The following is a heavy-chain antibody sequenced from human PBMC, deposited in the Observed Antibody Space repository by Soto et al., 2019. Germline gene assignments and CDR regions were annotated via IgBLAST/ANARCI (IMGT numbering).Heavy chain of an antibody. D-gene: IGHD4-17*01. J-gene: IGHJ4*02. CDR1: GYIFTNYA. Sequence: EVQLLESGGGLVQPGGSLRLSCAASGYIFTNYAMAWFRQAPGKGLEWVSAISGSGAGTYYTDSVKGRFTISRDNSKNTLYLQMNSLTAEDTAVYYCAEDPNGDYLGAFDSWGQGTLVTVSS. CDR3: AEDPNGDYLGAFDS. V-gene: IGHV3-23*01. CDR2: ISGSGAGT.